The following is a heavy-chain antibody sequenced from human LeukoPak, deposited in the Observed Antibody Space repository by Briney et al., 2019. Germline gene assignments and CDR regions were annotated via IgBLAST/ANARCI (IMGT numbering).Heavy chain of an antibody. V-gene: IGHV1-2*02. CDR3: ARAGGRSWFDP. Sequence: ASVKVSCKASGYSFNDKYLHWVRQAPGQGLEWMGSINPNSGGINYAQKFQGRVTMTTDTCMSTAYMELSRLTSDDTAVYYCARAGGRSWFDPWGQGTLVTVST. J-gene: IGHJ5*02. CDR2: INPNSGGI. CDR1: GYSFNDKY.